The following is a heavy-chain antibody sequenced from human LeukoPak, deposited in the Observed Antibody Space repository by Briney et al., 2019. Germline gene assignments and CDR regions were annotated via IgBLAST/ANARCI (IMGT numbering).Heavy chain of an antibody. CDR2: IYYSGST. CDR1: GGSISSYY. Sequence: PSETLSLTCTVSGGSISSYYWSWIRQPPGKGLEWIGYIYYSGSTNYNPSLKSRVTISVDTSKNQFSLKLSSVTAADTAVYYCARRTPYYYDSSGYSDAFDIWGQGTMVTVSS. CDR3: ARRTPYYYDSSGYSDAFDI. D-gene: IGHD3-22*01. J-gene: IGHJ3*02. V-gene: IGHV4-59*01.